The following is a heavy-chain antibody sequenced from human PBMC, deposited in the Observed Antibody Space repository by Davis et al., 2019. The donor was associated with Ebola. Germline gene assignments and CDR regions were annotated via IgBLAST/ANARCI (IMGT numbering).Heavy chain of an antibody. Sequence: PSETLSLTCTVSGGSVNSDAYYWSWIRQPPGKGPEWVGYIFYNGNTYYKSSLKSRATILLDTSKNQFSLKLNSVTAADTAVYFCARDSDSNYYDSSGWRYWGQGTLVTVSS. J-gene: IGHJ4*02. V-gene: IGHV4-30-4*01. CDR3: ARDSDSNYYDSSGWRY. CDR1: GGSVNSDAYY. CDR2: IFYNGNT. D-gene: IGHD3-22*01.